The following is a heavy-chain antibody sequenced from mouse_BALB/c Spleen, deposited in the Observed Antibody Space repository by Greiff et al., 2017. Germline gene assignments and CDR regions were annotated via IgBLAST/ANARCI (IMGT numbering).Heavy chain of an antibody. CDR2: ISNGGGST. CDR3: ARHEARATLMDY. CDR1: GFTFSSYT. Sequence: EVQLQESGGGLVQPGGSLKLSCAASGFTFSSYTMSWVRQTPEKRLEWVAYISNGGGSTYYPDTVKGRFTISRDNAKNTLYLQMSSLKSEDTAMYYCARHEARATLMDYWGQGTSVTVSS. V-gene: IGHV5-12-2*01. J-gene: IGHJ4*01. D-gene: IGHD3-1*01.